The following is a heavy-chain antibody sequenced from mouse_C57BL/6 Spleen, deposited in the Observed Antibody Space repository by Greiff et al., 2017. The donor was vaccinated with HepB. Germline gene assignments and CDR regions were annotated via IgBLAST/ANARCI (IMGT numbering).Heavy chain of an antibody. V-gene: IGHV1-82*01. J-gene: IGHJ2*01. Sequence: QVQLQQSGPELVKPGASVKISCKASGYAFSSSWMNWVKQRPGKGLEWIGRIYPGDGDTNYNGKFKGKATLTADKSSSTAYMQLSSLTSEDSAVDFCARKEGWLPPFDYWGQVTTLTVSS. D-gene: IGHD2-3*01. CDR2: IYPGDGDT. CDR3: ARKEGWLPPFDY. CDR1: GYAFSSSW.